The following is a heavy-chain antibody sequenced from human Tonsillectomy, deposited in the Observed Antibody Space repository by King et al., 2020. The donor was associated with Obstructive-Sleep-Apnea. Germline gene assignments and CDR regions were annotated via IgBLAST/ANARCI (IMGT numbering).Heavy chain of an antibody. J-gene: IGHJ3*02. D-gene: IGHD3-10*01. CDR2: IYYRGST. CDR3: ARDLGSMVRGVIPFNAFDI. Sequence: VQLQESGPGLLKPSETLSLTSTVSGVSISSDYWSWIRQPPGKGLEWIGCIYYRGSTNYNPSLKSRVTISVDTSKNPFSLKLSSVTAADTAVYYCARDLGSMVRGVIPFNAFDIWGQGTMVTVSS. CDR1: GVSISSDY. V-gene: IGHV4-59*01.